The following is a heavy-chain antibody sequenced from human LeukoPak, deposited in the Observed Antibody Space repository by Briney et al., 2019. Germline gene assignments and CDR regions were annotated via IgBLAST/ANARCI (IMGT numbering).Heavy chain of an antibody. V-gene: IGHV4-4*07. CDR3: AGEAYSSGWHYYYYYYMDV. CDR2: IYTSGST. Sequence: SETLSLTCTVSGGSISSYYWSWIRQPAGKGLEWIGRIYTSGSTNYNPSLKSRVTMSVDTSKNQFSLKLSSVTAADTAVYYCAGEAYSSGWHYYYYYYMDVWGKGTTVTVSS. J-gene: IGHJ6*03. D-gene: IGHD6-19*01. CDR1: GGSISSYY.